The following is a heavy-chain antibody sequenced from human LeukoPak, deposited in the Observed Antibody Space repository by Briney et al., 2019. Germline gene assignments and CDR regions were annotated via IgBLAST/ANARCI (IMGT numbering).Heavy chain of an antibody. CDR1: GGTFSSYA. D-gene: IGHD1-1*01. CDR2: IIPIFGTA. Sequence: ASVKVSCKASGGTFSSYAISWLRQAPGQGLEWMGGIIPIFGTANYAQKFQGRVTITTDESTSTAYMELSSLRSEDTAVYYCARGLGKAPKRRYYFDYWGQGTLVTVSS. CDR3: ARGLGKAPKRRYYFDY. V-gene: IGHV1-69*05. J-gene: IGHJ4*02.